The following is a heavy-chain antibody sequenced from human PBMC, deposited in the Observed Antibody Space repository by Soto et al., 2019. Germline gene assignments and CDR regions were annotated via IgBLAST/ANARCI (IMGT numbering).Heavy chain of an antibody. CDR3: ARYYFDTSGYSNWFDP. V-gene: IGHV4-31*03. J-gene: IGHJ5*02. CDR2: MHYSGSA. Sequence: QVQLQESGPGLVKPSQTLSLTCTVSGGSISSGAYYWSWIRQHSGKGLEWIGYMHYSGSAYYNPSLKSRVTISVATSMNQFSLKLSSVTAADTAVYYCARYYFDTSGYSNWFDPWGQGTLVTVSS. CDR1: GGSISSGAYY. D-gene: IGHD3-22*01.